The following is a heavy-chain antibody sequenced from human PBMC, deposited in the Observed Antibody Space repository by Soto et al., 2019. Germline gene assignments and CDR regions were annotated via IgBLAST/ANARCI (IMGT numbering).Heavy chain of an antibody. CDR2: ISYDGSNK. J-gene: IGHJ4*02. CDR1: GFTFSSYG. D-gene: IGHD4-4*01. V-gene: IGHV3-30*18. Sequence: QVQLVESGGGVVQPGRSLRLSCAASGFTFSSYGMHWVRPAPGKGLEWVAVISYDGSNKYYADSVKGRFTISRDNSKNTLYLQMNSLRAEDTAVYYCAKTGAAWTTVTGGFDYWGQGTLVTVSS. CDR3: AKTGAAWTTVTGGFDY.